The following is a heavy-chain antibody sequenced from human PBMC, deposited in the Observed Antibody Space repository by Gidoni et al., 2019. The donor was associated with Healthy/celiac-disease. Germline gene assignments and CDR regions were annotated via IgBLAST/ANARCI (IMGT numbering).Heavy chain of an antibody. Sequence: QVQLVESGGGLVKPGGSLRLSCAASGVTLSDYYMSWIRQAPGKGLEWVSYISSSSSYTNYADSVKGRFTISRDNAKNSLYLQMNSLRAEDTAVYYCARDNRAAAGRYYYYGMDVWGQGTTVTVSS. CDR3: ARDNRAAAGRYYYYGMDV. J-gene: IGHJ6*02. CDR1: GVTLSDYY. D-gene: IGHD6-13*01. CDR2: ISSSSSYT. V-gene: IGHV3-11*05.